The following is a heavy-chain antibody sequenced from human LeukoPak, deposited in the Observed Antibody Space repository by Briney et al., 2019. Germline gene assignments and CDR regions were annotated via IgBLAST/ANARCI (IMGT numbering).Heavy chain of an antibody. Sequence: GGSLRLSCAASGFTFSSYVMTWVRQAPGKGLEWVSSISGSGGSTYYADTVKGRFTISRDNSKNTLSLQTNSLRAEDTAIYYCAKGSTEAVNWGQGTLVTVSS. CDR1: GFTFSSYV. J-gene: IGHJ4*02. CDR3: AKGSTEAVN. V-gene: IGHV3-23*01. CDR2: ISGSGGST. D-gene: IGHD4-17*01.